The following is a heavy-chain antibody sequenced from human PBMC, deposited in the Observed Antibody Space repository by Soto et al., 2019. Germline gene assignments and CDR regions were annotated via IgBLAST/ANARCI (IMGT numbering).Heavy chain of an antibody. V-gene: IGHV3-23*01. CDR3: ARVGPPLDY. Sequence: PGWSLGLACAASGFSLCSFAMSWVRQAPGKGLEWVSVISDRDGSTYFADSVKGRFTISRDNAKNSLYLQMNSLRAEDTAVYYCARVGPPLDYWGQGTLVTVSS. CDR2: ISDRDGST. CDR1: GFSLCSFA. J-gene: IGHJ4*02.